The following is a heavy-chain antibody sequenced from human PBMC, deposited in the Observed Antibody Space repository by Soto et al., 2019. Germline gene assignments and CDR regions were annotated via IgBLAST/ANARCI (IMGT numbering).Heavy chain of an antibody. J-gene: IGHJ4*02. CDR1: GGSFSGYY. D-gene: IGHD2-2*01. CDR3: ARGARIVVVPAAIYYFDY. V-gene: IGHV4-34*01. Sequence: SETLSLTCAVYGGSFSGYYWSWIRQPPGKGLEWIGEINHSGSTNYNPSLKSRVTISVDTSKNQFSLKLSSVTAADAAVYYCARGARIVVVPAAIYYFDYWGQGTLVTVSS. CDR2: INHSGST.